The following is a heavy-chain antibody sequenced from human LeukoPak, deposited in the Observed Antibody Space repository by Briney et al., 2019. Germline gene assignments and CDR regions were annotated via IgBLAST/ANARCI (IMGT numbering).Heavy chain of an antibody. Sequence: SVKVSCKASGVIFSSYTFSWVRQAPGQGLEWMGKITPVSDLAHYAQKFQGRVTFTADTHTGTTYMELRSLRSEDTAVYYCARDRGVGLADAGGQGSLVSVSS. CDR2: ITPVSDLA. CDR1: GVIFSSYT. D-gene: IGHD2-8*02. J-gene: IGHJ5*02. V-gene: IGHV1-69*04. CDR3: ARDRGVGLADA.